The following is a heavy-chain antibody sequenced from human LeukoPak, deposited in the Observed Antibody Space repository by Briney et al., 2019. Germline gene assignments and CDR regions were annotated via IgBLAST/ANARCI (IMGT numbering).Heavy chain of an antibody. J-gene: IGHJ3*02. D-gene: IGHD1-26*01. CDR2: ISAYNGNT. V-gene: IGHV1-18*01. Sequence: EASVNVSCTASGYTFTIYGISWVRQAPGQGLEWMGWISAYNGNTNYAQKLQGRVTMTTDTSTSTAYMELSSLRSEDTAVYYCARDRVGATLSDAFDIWGQGTMVTVSS. CDR3: ARDRVGATLSDAFDI. CDR1: GYTFTIYG.